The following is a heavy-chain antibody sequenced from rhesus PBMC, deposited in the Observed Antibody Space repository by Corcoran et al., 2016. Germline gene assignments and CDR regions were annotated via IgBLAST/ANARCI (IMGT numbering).Heavy chain of an antibody. Sequence: QVQLQESGPGLVKPSETLSLTCAVSGGSFSSYWWSWIRQPPGKGLEWIGEINGNSGSTNYNPSLKSRVTISKDAYKNQFSLKLISVTAADTAVYYCARFGAAGLFDYWGQGVLVTVSS. CDR1: GGSFSSYW. CDR3: ARFGAAGLFDY. CDR2: INGNSGST. V-gene: IGHV4-80*01. D-gene: IGHD6-19*01. J-gene: IGHJ4*01.